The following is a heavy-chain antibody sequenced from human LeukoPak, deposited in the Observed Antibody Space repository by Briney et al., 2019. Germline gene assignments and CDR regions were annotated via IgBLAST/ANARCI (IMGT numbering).Heavy chain of an antibody. V-gene: IGHV5-51*01. CDR2: IHPGNSDI. J-gene: IGHJ2*01. D-gene: IGHD5-12*01. Sequence: GESLNISCKGSGYSFSTCWVAWVRQMPGKGLEWMGIIHPGNSDIRYSPSFQGQVSISADKSTTTAYLQWRSLTASDTATYYCARTPGSTDYRGYQYWYFDLWGRSTLVTVAS. CDR3: ARTPGSTDYRGYQYWYFDL. CDR1: GYSFSTCW.